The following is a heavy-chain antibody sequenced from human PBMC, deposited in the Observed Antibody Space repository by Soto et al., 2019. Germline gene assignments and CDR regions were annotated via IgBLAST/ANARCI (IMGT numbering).Heavy chain of an antibody. CDR3: AKAPLGRRYAIAYYYMDV. Sequence: GGSLRLSCAASGFTFDDYAMHWVRQAPGKGLEWVAVISYDGSNKYYADSVKGRFTISRDNSKNTLYLQMNSLRAEDTAVYYYAKAPLGRRYAIAYYYMDVWGKGTTVTVSS. D-gene: IGHD2-8*01. J-gene: IGHJ6*03. CDR1: GFTFDDYA. CDR2: ISYDGSNK. V-gene: IGHV3-30*18.